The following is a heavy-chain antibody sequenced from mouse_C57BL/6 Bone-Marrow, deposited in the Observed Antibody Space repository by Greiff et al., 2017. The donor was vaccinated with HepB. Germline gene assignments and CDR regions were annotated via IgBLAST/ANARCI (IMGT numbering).Heavy chain of an antibody. V-gene: IGHV14-4*01. Sequence: VQLQQSGAELVRPGASVKLSCTASGFNIKDVYMHWVKQRPEQGLEWIGWIDPENGDTEYASKFQGKATITADTSSNTAYLQLSSLTSEDTAVYYCTSLITTVVANYFDYWGQGTTLTVSS. D-gene: IGHD1-1*01. J-gene: IGHJ2*01. CDR2: IDPENGDT. CDR1: GFNIKDVY. CDR3: TSLITTVVANYFDY.